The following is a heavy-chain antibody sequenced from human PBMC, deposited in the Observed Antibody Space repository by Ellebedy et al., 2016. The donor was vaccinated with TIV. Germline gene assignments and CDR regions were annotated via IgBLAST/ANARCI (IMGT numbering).Heavy chain of an antibody. CDR2: MNPNSGNT. Sequence: AASVTVSCKASGYTFTDYDINWVRQAPGQGLEWLGWMNPNSGNTGYAQKFQGRVTMTRDTSINTAYMELRSLTSEDTAVYFCAKNLPRTGDFEHWGQGTLVTVS. CDR3: AKNLPRTGDFEH. J-gene: IGHJ4*02. D-gene: IGHD7-27*01. V-gene: IGHV1-8*01. CDR1: GYTFTDYD.